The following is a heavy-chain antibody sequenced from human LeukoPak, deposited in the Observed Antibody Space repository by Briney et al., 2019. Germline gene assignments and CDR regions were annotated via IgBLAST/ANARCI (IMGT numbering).Heavy chain of an antibody. CDR1: GFIVSSNY. D-gene: IGHD1-26*01. J-gene: IGHJ4*02. CDR2: IYSGGST. Sequence: GGSLRLSCAASGFIVSSNYMSWVRQAPGKGLEWVSVIYSGGSTYYADSVKGRFTISRDNSKNTLYLQMNSLRAEDTAVYYCTTLTQIVGATRAFDYWGQGTLVTVSS. CDR3: TTLTQIVGATRAFDY. V-gene: IGHV3-53*01.